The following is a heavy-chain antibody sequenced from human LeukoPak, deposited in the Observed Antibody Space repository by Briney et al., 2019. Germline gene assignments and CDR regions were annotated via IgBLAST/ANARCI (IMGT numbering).Heavy chain of an antibody. D-gene: IGHD2-15*01. CDR1: GGSISSYY. CDR2: IYYSGST. V-gene: IGHV4-59*12. J-gene: IGHJ5*02. Sequence: SETLSLTCTVSGGSISSYYWSWIRQPPGKGLEWIGYIYYSGSTNYNPSLKSRVTISVDTSKNQFSLKLSSVTAADTAVYYCARERVAATPIQNWFDPWGQGTLVTVSS. CDR3: ARERVAATPIQNWFDP.